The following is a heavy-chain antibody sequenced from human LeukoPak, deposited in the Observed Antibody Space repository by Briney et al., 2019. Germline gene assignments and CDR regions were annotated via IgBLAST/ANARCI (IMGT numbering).Heavy chain of an antibody. CDR2: INHSGST. Sequence: SETLSLTCAVYGGSFGGYFWSWVRQPPGKGLEWIGEINHSGSTKYNPSLKSRITMSVDTSKNQFSLKLSSVTAADTAVYYCAGRAGEVPFDYWGQGTLVTVSS. CDR1: GGSFGGYF. CDR3: AGRAGEVPFDY. J-gene: IGHJ4*02. V-gene: IGHV4-34*01. D-gene: IGHD3-10*01.